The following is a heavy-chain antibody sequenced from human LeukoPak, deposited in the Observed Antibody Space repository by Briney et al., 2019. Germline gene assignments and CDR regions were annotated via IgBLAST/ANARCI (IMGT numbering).Heavy chain of an antibody. Sequence: PVGSLRLSCAASGFTFSSYAMSWVRQAPGKGLEWVSAISGSGGSKYYADSVKGRFTISRDNSKNTLSLQMNSLRAEDTAVYFCAKDHWGAIRGEFDYWGQGTLVTVSS. V-gene: IGHV3-23*01. CDR2: ISGSGGSK. D-gene: IGHD3-10*01. CDR1: GFTFSSYA. CDR3: AKDHWGAIRGEFDY. J-gene: IGHJ4*02.